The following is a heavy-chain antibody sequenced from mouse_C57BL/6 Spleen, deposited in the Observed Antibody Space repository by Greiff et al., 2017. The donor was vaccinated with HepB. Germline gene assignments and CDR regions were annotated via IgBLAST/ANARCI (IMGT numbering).Heavy chain of an antibody. CDR1: GFNIKDYY. Sequence: EVMLVESGAELVKPGASVKLSCTASGFNIKDYYMHWVKQRTEQGLEWIGRIDPEDGETKYAPKFQGKATITADTSSNTAYLQLSSLTSEDTAVYYCARLLREGWYFDVWGTGTTVTVSS. CDR2: IDPEDGET. J-gene: IGHJ1*03. V-gene: IGHV14-2*01. D-gene: IGHD1-1*01. CDR3: ARLLREGWYFDV.